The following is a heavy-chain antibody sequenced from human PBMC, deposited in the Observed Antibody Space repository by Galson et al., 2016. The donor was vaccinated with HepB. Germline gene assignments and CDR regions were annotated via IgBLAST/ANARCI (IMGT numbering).Heavy chain of an antibody. CDR1: GITFSRYA. D-gene: IGHD3-3*01. V-gene: IGHV3-23*01. Sequence: SLRLSCAASGITFSRYAMSWVRQAPGKGLEWVSGLSDSGGSTDYTGSVKGRFTISRDNSKNTLYLQMNSLRDEDTAVYYCARDAWSGYYARDAFDIWGQGTMVTVSS. CDR2: LSDSGGST. J-gene: IGHJ3*02. CDR3: ARDAWSGYYARDAFDI.